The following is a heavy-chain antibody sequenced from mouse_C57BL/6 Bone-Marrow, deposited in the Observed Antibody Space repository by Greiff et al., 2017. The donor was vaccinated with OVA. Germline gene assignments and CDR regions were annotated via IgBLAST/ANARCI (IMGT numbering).Heavy chain of an antibody. V-gene: IGHV2-2*01. J-gene: IGHJ2*01. CDR1: GFSLTSYG. CDR3: ARPSNWDYFDY. D-gene: IGHD4-1*01. CDR2: IWSGGST. Sequence: VMLVESGPGLVQPSQSLSITCTVSGFSLTSYGVHWVRQSPGKGLEWLGVIWSGGSTDYNAAFISRLSISKDNSKSQVFFKMNSLQADDTAIYYCARPSNWDYFDYWGQGTTLTVSS.